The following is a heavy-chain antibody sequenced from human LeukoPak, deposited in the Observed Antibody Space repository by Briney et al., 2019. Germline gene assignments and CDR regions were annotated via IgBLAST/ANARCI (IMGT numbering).Heavy chain of an antibody. V-gene: IGHV3-30*02. Sequence: GRSLRLSCAASGFTLSNYATHWVRQAPGKGLDWVAFIRYDGTNAYYGDSVKGRFTISRDNAKNTVYLQMDSLRANDTAVYYCAKSDRARTTGAFDNWGQGTLVTVSS. J-gene: IGHJ4*02. CDR3: AKSDRARTTGAFDN. D-gene: IGHD1-1*01. CDR2: IRYDGTNA. CDR1: GFTLSNYA.